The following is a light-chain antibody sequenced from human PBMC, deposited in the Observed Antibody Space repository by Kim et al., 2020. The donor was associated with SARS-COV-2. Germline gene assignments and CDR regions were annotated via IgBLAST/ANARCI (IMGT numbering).Light chain of an antibody. CDR3: QVWDSSTDQVI. CDR2: YDD. Sequence: SYELTQPPSVSVAPGEMATITCGGTSIGSKSVHWYQQRSGQAPLLVIYYDDSRPSGIPERFSASNFDNTAALTISRVEAGDEADYYCQVWDSSTDQVIFGGGTKLTVL. V-gene: IGLV3-21*04. J-gene: IGLJ2*01. CDR1: SIGSKS.